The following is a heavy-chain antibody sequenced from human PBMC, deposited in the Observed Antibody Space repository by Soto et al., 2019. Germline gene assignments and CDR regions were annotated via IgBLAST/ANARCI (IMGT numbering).Heavy chain of an antibody. CDR1: GFSLSTSGMC. CDR2: IDWDDDK. V-gene: IGHV2-70*12. CDR3: ARKNSGTYALDY. D-gene: IGHD1-26*01. J-gene: IGHJ4*02. Sequence: SGPTLVNPTQTLTPTCTFSGFSLSTSGMCVSWIRQPPGKALEWLALIDWDDDKYYSTSLKTRLTISKDTSKNQVVLTMTNMDPVDTATYCCARKNSGTYALDYWGQGVLVTVSS.